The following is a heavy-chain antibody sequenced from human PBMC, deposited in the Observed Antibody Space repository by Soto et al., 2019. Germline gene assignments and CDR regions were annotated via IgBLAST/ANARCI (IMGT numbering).Heavy chain of an antibody. CDR1: VYTFTSYG. D-gene: IGHD6-6*01. Sequence: QVQLVQSGAEVKKPGASVKVSCKASVYTFTSYGISWVRQAPGQGLEWMGWISAYNGNTNYAQKLQGRGTMTTDTSTSTAYIELRSLSSDYTAVYYCARDRAAARPGDESVDYWGQGTLVTVSS. CDR2: ISAYNGNT. CDR3: ARDRAAARPGDESVDY. J-gene: IGHJ4*02. V-gene: IGHV1-18*01.